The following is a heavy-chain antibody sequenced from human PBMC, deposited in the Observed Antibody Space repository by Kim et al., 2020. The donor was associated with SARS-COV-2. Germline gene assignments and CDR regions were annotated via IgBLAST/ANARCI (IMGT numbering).Heavy chain of an antibody. V-gene: IGHV1-18*01. CDR1: GYTFTSYG. CDR3: ARALWDYDFWSGYYPYYYYYYMDV. Sequence: ASVKVSCKASGYTFTSYGISWVRQAPGQGLEWMGWISAYNGNTNYAQKLQGRVTMTTDTSTSTAYMELRSLRSDDTAVYYCARALWDYDFWSGYYPYYYYYYMDVWGKGTTVTVSS. CDR2: ISAYNGNT. J-gene: IGHJ6*03. D-gene: IGHD3-3*01.